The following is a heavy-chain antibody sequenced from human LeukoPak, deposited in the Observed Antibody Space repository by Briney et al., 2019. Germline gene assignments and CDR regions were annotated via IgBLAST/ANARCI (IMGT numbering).Heavy chain of an antibody. Sequence: SETLSLTCAVYGGSFSGYYWSWIRQPPGKGLEWIGEINHSGSTNYNPSLKSRVTISVDTSKNQFSLELSSVTAADTAVYYCARGSWAAAAHFDYWGQGTLVTVSS. D-gene: IGHD6-13*01. CDR3: ARGSWAAAAHFDY. J-gene: IGHJ4*02. V-gene: IGHV4-34*01. CDR2: INHSGST. CDR1: GGSFSGYY.